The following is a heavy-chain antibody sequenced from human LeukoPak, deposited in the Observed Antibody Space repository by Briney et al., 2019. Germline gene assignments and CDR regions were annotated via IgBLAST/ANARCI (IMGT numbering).Heavy chain of an antibody. V-gene: IGHV3-48*01. Sequence: GGSLRLSCAASGFTFSAYSMNWVRQAPGKGLEWVSFISGGGGTIYYADSVKGRFTISRDNAKNSLHLQMDSLRVEDTAVYYCARGIGWSSSWSDAFDIWGQGTMVTVSS. J-gene: IGHJ3*02. CDR2: ISGGGGTI. CDR1: GFTFSAYS. CDR3: ARGIGWSSSWSDAFDI. D-gene: IGHD6-13*01.